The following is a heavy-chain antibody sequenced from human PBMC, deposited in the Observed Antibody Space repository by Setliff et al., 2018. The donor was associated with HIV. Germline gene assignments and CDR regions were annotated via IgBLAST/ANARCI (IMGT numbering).Heavy chain of an antibody. V-gene: IGHV4-39*01. J-gene: IGHJ4*02. CDR3: ARVAAADDFDY. CDR2: IYYSGST. CDR1: GGSISSSSYY. D-gene: IGHD6-13*01. Sequence: PSETLSLTCTVPGGSISSSSYYWGWIRQPPGKGLEWIGSIYYSGSTYYNPSLKSRVTISVNTSKNQFSLKLSSVTAADTAVYYCARVAAADDFDYWGQGTLVTVSS.